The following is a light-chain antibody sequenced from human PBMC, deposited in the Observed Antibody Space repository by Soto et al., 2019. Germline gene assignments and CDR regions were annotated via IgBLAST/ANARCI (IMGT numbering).Light chain of an antibody. J-gene: IGKJ1*01. V-gene: IGKV3-20*01. CDR1: RIVYGRQ. Sequence: IVFTQSPGTLPLSPGARAALSCRASRIVYGRQLAWYQHKPGQAPRLLIYGASTRVTGIPARSIGSGSGTEFSLTIRRMEPDDFAVDYCQKYGNFWTFCQGTKVDIK. CDR3: QKYGNFWT. CDR2: GAS.